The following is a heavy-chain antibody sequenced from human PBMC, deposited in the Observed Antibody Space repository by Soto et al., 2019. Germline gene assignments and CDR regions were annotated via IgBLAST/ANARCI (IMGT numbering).Heavy chain of an antibody. Sequence: GGSLRLSCAASGFTFSSYAMSWVRQAPGKGLEWVSAISGSGGSTYYADSVKGRFTISRDNSKNTLYLQMNSLRAEDTAVYYCAKEREAVASYYYYYGLDVWGQGTTVTVSS. J-gene: IGHJ6*02. D-gene: IGHD6-19*01. CDR1: GFTFSSYA. V-gene: IGHV3-23*01. CDR2: ISGSGGST. CDR3: AKEREAVASYYYYYGLDV.